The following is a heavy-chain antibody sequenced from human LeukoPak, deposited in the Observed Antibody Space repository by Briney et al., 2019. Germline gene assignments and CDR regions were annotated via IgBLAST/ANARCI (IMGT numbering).Heavy chain of an antibody. CDR2: ISSSSSYI. J-gene: IGHJ3*02. CDR3: ARDRNYYDSSGYYDDAFDI. D-gene: IGHD3-22*01. CDR1: GFTFSSYS. Sequence: GGSLRLSCAASGFTFSSYSMNWVRQAPGEGLEWVSSISSSSSYIYYADSVKGRFTISRDNAKNSLYLQMNSLRAEDTAVYYCARDRNYYDSSGYYDDAFDIWGQGTMVTVSS. V-gene: IGHV3-21*01.